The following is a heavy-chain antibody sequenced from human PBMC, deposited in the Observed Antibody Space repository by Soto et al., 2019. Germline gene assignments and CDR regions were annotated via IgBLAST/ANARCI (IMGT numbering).Heavy chain of an antibody. CDR1: GFTFSSYW. CDR3: AREYTAWPLAYGLDV. Sequence: PGGSLRLSCAASGFTFSSYWMGWVRQSPGKGLEWVANIKQDGSEKYYVDSVKGRFTISRDNAKNSVSLQMNSLRAEDTAVYYCAREYTAWPLAYGLDVWGQGTTVTVSS. D-gene: IGHD2-2*02. V-gene: IGHV3-7*01. J-gene: IGHJ6*02. CDR2: IKQDGSEK.